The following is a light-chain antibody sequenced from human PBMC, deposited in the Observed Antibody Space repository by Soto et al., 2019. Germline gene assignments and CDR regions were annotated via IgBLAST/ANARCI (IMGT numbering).Light chain of an antibody. V-gene: IGKV3-20*01. CDR1: QSVSDMY. Sequence: EIVLTQSPGTLSLSPGERATLSCRASQSVSDMYFAWYQQQPGPAPSLLFHASNRATGIPYRFSGSGSGTDFTLTISRLEPEDFGLYYCQHYGTSALFGPGTKVEIK. CDR2: AS. J-gene: IGKJ3*01. CDR3: QHYGTSAL.